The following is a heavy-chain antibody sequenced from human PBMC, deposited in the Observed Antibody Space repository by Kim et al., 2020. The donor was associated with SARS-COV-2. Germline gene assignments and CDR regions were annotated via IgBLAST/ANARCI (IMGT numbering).Heavy chain of an antibody. Sequence: SETLSLTCAVSGGSISSGGYSWSWIRQPPGKGLEWIGYIYHSGSTYYNPSLKSRVTISVDRSKNQFSLKLSSVTAADTAVYYCASEGHYYDSSGPFSYIQHWGQGTLVTVSS. V-gene: IGHV4-30-2*01. D-gene: IGHD3-22*01. CDR2: IYHSGST. CDR1: GGSISSGGYS. CDR3: ASEGHYYDSSGPFSYIQH. J-gene: IGHJ1*01.